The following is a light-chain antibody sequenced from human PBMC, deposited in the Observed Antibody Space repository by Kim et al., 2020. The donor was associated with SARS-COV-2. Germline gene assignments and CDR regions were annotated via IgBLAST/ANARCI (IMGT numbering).Light chain of an antibody. CDR2: GAS. CDR1: QSVSGN. V-gene: IGKV3-15*01. J-gene: IGKJ4*01. Sequence: SVSPGERATLSCRASQSVSGNLAWYQQKPGQAPRLLIYGASTRATAFPARFSGSGSGTEFTLTISSLQSEDFAVYYCQQYNNWPLSFGGGTKVDIK. CDR3: QQYNNWPLS.